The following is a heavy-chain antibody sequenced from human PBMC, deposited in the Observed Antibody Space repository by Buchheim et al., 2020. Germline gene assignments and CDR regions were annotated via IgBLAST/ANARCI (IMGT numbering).Heavy chain of an antibody. CDR3: ASPQSTSLMDV. CDR2: MNPNSGNT. CDR1: GYTFTRYD. Sequence: QVQLVQSGAEVKKPGASVKVSCKASGYTFTRYDIHWVRQATGQGLEYMGWMNPNSGNTGYAPKFQGKVTMTRDTSISTAYMEVRSLTSEDTAVYYCASPQSTSLMDVWGQGTT. J-gene: IGHJ6*02. V-gene: IGHV1-8*01. D-gene: IGHD2-2*01.